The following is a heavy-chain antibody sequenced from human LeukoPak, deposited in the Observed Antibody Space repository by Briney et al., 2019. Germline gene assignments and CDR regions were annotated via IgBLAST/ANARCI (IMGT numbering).Heavy chain of an antibody. J-gene: IGHJ4*02. CDR1: GFTFSSYG. V-gene: IGHV3-33*01. Sequence: GRSLRLSCAASGFTFSSYGMHWVRQAPGKGLEWVAVIWYDGSNKYYADSVKGRFTISRDNSKNTLYLQMNSLRAEDTAVYYFARTGSQFDYWGQGTLVTVSS. CDR2: IWYDGSNK. CDR3: ARTGSQFDY. D-gene: IGHD7-27*01.